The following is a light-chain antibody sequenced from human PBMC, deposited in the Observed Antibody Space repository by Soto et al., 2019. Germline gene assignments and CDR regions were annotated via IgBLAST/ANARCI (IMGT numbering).Light chain of an antibody. CDR1: PSISSW. CDR2: DAS. Sequence: DIQMTQSPSTLSASVGDRVTITCRASPSISSWLAWYQQKPGKAPKLLIFDASSLESGTPSRFSGRRSGTQFTLTINGLQPDDFATYYCQQYDNYKPLTFGGGTKVDIK. J-gene: IGKJ4*01. CDR3: QQYDNYKPLT. V-gene: IGKV1-5*01.